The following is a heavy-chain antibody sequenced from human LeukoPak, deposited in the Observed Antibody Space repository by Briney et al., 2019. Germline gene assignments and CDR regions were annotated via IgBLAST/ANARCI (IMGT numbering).Heavy chain of an antibody. Sequence: ASVKVSCKASGYTFTSYGISWVRQAPGQGLEWMGWINTNTGNPTYAQGFTGRFVFSLDTSVSTAYLQISSLKAEDTAVYYCARGPPLYNWNFWGQGTLVTVSS. CDR1: GYTFTSYG. J-gene: IGHJ4*02. V-gene: IGHV7-4-1*02. CDR3: ARGPPLYNWNF. CDR2: INTNTGNP. D-gene: IGHD1-7*01.